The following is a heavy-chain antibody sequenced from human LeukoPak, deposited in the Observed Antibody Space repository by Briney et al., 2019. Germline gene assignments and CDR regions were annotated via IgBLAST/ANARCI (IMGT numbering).Heavy chain of an antibody. CDR2: IRSKAYGGTT. Sequence: GGSLRLSCTASGFTFGDYAMSWFRHAPGKGLEWVGFIRSKAYGGTTEYAASVKGRFTISRDDSKSIAYLQMNSLKTEDTAVYYCTRTEGFGEFHFDYWGQGTLVTVSS. J-gene: IGHJ4*02. CDR1: GFTFGDYA. V-gene: IGHV3-49*03. D-gene: IGHD3-10*01. CDR3: TRTEGFGEFHFDY.